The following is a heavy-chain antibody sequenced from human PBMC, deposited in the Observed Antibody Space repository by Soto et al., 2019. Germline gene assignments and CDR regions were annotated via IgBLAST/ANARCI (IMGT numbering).Heavy chain of an antibody. CDR1: GFTFTSSA. J-gene: IGHJ6*02. V-gene: IGHV1-58*01. CDR3: AAGSSYDFWSGYYGTSYGMDV. CDR2: IVVGSGNT. D-gene: IGHD3-3*01. Sequence: ASVKVSCKASGFTFTSSAVQWVRQARGQRLEWIGWIVVGSGNTNYAQKFQERVTITRDMSTSTAYMELSSLRSEDTAVYYCAAGSSYDFWSGYYGTSYGMDVWGQGTTVTVSS.